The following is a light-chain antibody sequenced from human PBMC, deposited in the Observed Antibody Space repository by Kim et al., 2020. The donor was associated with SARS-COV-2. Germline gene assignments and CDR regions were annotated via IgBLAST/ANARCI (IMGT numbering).Light chain of an antibody. V-gene: IGLV3-1*01. CDR1: KLGDKY. CDR2: QDT. CDR3: QAWDSSSYV. J-gene: IGLJ1*01. Sequence: VSPGQTASITCSGDKLGDKYACWYQQRPGQSPVLVIYQDTKRLSGIPERFSGANSGNTATLTISGTQAMDEADYYCQAWDSSSYVFGTGTKVTVL.